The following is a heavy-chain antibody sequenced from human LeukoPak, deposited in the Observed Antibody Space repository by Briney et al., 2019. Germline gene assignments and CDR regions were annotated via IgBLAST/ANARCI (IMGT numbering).Heavy chain of an antibody. CDR3: ARGRGRGYDYYGMDV. CDR1: GGTFSSYA. J-gene: IGHJ6*02. Sequence: SVKVSCKASGGTFSSYAISWVRQAPGQGLEWMGRIIPILGIANYAQKFQGRVTITADKSTSTAYMELSSLRSEDTAVYYCARGRGRGYDYYGMDVWGQGTTVAVSS. CDR2: IIPILGIA. V-gene: IGHV1-69*04. D-gene: IGHD1-26*01.